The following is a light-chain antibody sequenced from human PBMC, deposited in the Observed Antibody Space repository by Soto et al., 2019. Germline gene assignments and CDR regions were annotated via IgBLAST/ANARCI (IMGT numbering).Light chain of an antibody. Sequence: QSVLTQPASVSGSPGQSITISCAGTSSDVGAYNYVSWYQHHPGKAPKLMIYDVNNRPSGDSNRFSGSKSGNSASLTITGLQAEDEADYYCQSYDSSLSGSRVFGGGTKVTVL. V-gene: IGLV2-14*03. CDR3: QSYDSSLSGSRV. CDR2: DVN. CDR1: SSDVGAYNY. J-gene: IGLJ2*01.